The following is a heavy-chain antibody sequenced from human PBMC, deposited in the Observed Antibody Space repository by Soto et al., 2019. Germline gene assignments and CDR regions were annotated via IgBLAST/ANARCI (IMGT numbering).Heavy chain of an antibody. D-gene: IGHD2-21*02. J-gene: IGHJ5*02. V-gene: IGHV1-3*01. Sequence: ASVKVSCKASGYTFTSYAMHWVRQAPGQRLEWMGWINAGNGNTKYSQKFQGRVTITRDTSASTAYMELSSLRSEDTAVYYCARGFSGGDADCFDPRGQGTLVTGSS. CDR1: GYTFTSYA. CDR3: ARGFSGGDADCFDP. CDR2: INAGNGNT.